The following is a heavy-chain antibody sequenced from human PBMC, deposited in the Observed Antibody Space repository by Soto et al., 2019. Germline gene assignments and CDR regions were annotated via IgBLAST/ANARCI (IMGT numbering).Heavy chain of an antibody. D-gene: IGHD3-3*01. CDR1: GYTFTGYY. CDR3: ARARHFCSGYSGRYGMDV. V-gene: IGHV1-2*04. J-gene: IGHJ6*02. Sequence: QVQLVQAGAEVKKPGASVKVSCKASGYTFTGYYMHWVRQAPGQGLEWMGWINANSGGTNYEQKFHGWVAMTRDTSISTAYMELSRPRSDDTAVYYCARARHFCSGYSGRYGMDVWGQGTTVTVSS. CDR2: INANSGGT.